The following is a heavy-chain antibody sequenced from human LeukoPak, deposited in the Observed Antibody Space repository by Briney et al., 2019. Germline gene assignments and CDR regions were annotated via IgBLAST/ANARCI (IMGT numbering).Heavy chain of an antibody. J-gene: IGHJ6*02. CDR3: ARGLRFLECLLLYGMDV. V-gene: IGHV3-30-3*01. Sequence: GSLRLSCAASGFTFSSYAMDRVRQAPGKGLEGVAVISYDGSIKYYADSVKGRFTISRDNSKNTLYLQMNSLRAEDTAVYYCARGLRFLECLLLYGMDVWGQGTTVTVSS. CDR2: ISYDGSIK. CDR1: GFTFSSYA. D-gene: IGHD3-3*01.